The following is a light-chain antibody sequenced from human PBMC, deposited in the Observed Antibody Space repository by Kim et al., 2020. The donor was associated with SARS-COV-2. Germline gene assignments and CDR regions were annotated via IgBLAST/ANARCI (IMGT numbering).Light chain of an antibody. CDR3: QQYGSSPPWT. CDR2: GAS. J-gene: IGKJ1*01. V-gene: IGKV3-20*01. CDR1: QSVSSSY. Sequence: PGERATLSCRASQSVSSSYLAWYQQKPGQAPRLLIYGASSRATGIPDRFSGSGSGTDFTLTISRLESEDFAVYYCQQYGSSPPWTFGQGTKVDIK.